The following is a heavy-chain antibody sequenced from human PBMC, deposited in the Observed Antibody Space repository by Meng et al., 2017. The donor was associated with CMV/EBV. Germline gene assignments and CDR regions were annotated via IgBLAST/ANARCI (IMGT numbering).Heavy chain of an antibody. CDR2: IDTDGTVT. V-gene: IGHV3-74*03. CDR1: GFTFSDYW. CDR3: VRDLVGNRDS. J-gene: IGHJ5*01. D-gene: IGHD1-14*01. Sequence: EVQLVEAGGGLVRPGGSLRLSCADSGFTFSDYWMHWVRQAPGEGPVWVSRIDTDGTVTSYAESVRGRLTISRDNSKNTLYLQMNDLRAGDSGVYYCVRDLVGNRDSWGHGTLVTVSS.